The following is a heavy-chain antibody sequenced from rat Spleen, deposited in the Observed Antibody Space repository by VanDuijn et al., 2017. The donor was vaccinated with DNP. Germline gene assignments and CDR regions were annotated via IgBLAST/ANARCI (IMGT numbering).Heavy chain of an antibody. Sequence: EVQLVESGGDLVQPGRSLKLSCVASGFTFNKYWMTWIRQVPGKGLEWVAAITSSGGSTYYGDSVKGRFTISRDNAKSTLYLQINSLRSEDMATYYCARWNSGFYAMDAWGQGTSVTVSS. CDR2: ITSSGGST. CDR3: ARWNSGFYAMDA. V-gene: IGHV5-31*01. CDR1: GFTFNKYW. J-gene: IGHJ4*01. D-gene: IGHD4-4*01.